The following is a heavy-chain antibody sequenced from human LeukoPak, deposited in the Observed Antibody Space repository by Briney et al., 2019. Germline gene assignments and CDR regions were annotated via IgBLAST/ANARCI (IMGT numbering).Heavy chain of an antibody. CDR2: IRYDGSNK. V-gene: IGHV3-30*02. CDR1: GFTFSSYG. D-gene: IGHD6-13*01. J-gene: IGHJ5*02. CDR3: AKGLTYIAAATPWFDP. Sequence: GGSLRLSCAASGFTFSSYGMHWVRQAPGKGLEWVAFIRYDGSNKYYADSVKGRFTISRDNSKNTLYLQMNSLRAEDTAVYYCAKGLTYIAAATPWFDPWGQGTLVTVSS.